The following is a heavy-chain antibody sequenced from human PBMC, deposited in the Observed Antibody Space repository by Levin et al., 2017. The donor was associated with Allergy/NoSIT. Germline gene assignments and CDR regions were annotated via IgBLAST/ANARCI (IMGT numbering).Heavy chain of an antibody. CDR2: INHSGST. Sequence: SETLSLTCAVYGGSFSGYYWSWIRQPPGKGLEWIGEINHSGSTNYNPSLKSRVTISVDTSKNQFSLKLSSVTAADTAVYYCATSGGYYYDSSGYHVFDYWGQGTLVTVSS. J-gene: IGHJ4*02. V-gene: IGHV4-34*01. D-gene: IGHD3-22*01. CDR1: GGSFSGYY. CDR3: ATSGGYYYDSSGYHVFDY.